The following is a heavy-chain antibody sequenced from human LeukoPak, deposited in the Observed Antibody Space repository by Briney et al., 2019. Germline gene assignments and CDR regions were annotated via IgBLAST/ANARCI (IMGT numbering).Heavy chain of an antibody. CDR3: ARAKEGYYDSSGYYYRY. V-gene: IGHV3-21*01. CDR2: ISSSSSYI. J-gene: IGHJ4*02. CDR1: GFTFSSYS. D-gene: IGHD3-22*01. Sequence: GGSLRLSCAASGFTFSSYSMNWVRQAPGKGLEWVSSISSSSSYIYYADSVKGRFTISRDNAKNSLCLQMNSLRAEDTAVYYCARAKEGYYDSSGYYYRYWGQGTLVTVSS.